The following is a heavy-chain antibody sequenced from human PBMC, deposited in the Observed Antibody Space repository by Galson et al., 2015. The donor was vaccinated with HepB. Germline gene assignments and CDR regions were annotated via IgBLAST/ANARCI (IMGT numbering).Heavy chain of an antibody. J-gene: IGHJ4*02. CDR1: GFTFSSYG. CDR2: ISYDGSNK. D-gene: IGHD6-19*01. V-gene: IGHV3-30*18. Sequence: SLRLSCAASGFTFSSYGMHWVRQAPGKGLEWVAVISYDGSNKYYADSVKGRFTISRDNSKNTLYLQMNSLRAEDTAVYYCAKRGIAVAGSFDYWGQGTLVTVSS. CDR3: AKRGIAVAGSFDY.